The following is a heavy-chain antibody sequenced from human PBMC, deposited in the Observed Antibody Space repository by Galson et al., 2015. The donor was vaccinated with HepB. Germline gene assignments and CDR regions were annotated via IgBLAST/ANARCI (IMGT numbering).Heavy chain of an antibody. CDR2: ISYDGSNK. V-gene: IGHV3-30*18. Sequence: SLRLSCAASGFTFSSYGMHWVRQAPGKGLEWVAVISYDGSNKYYADSVKGRFTISRDNSKNTLYLQMNSLRAEDTAVYYCAKDYVTIVGATILPDYWGQGTLVTVSS. J-gene: IGHJ4*02. CDR3: AKDYVTIVGATILPDY. D-gene: IGHD1-26*01. CDR1: GFTFSSYG.